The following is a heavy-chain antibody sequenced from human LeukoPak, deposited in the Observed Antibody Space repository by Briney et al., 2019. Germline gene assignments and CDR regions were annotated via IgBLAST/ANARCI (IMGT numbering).Heavy chain of an antibody. D-gene: IGHD6-6*01. V-gene: IGHV1-46*01. CDR3: AREQLAGTYYFDY. CDR2: LSPSGGST. CDR1: GYTFTNYY. J-gene: IGHJ4*02. Sequence: ASVKLSCKASGYTFTNYYMHWVRQAPGQGLEWMGILSPSGGSTSYAQKFQGRVTMTRDTSTSTVYMELSSLRSDDTAVYYCAREQLAGTYYFDYWGQGTLVTVSS.